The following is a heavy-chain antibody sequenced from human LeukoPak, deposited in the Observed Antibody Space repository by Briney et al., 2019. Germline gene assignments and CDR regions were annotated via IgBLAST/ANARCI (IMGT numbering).Heavy chain of an antibody. V-gene: IGHV4-34*01. J-gene: IGHJ5*02. CDR1: GGSFSGYY. D-gene: IGHD5-18*01. Sequence: SETLSLTCAVYGGSFSGYYWSWIREPPGKGLEWIGEINHSGSTNNNPSLKSRVTISVDTSKNQFSLKLSSVTAADTAVYYCARGKGNGYKKMENWFDPWGQGTLVTVSS. CDR2: INHSGST. CDR3: ARGKGNGYKKMENWFDP.